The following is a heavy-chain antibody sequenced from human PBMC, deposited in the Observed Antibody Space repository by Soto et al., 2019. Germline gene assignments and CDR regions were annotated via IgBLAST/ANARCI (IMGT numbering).Heavy chain of an antibody. J-gene: IGHJ5*02. Sequence: EVQLLESGGGLVKPGGSLRLSCAASGFAFGGYALSWVRQAPGKGLEWVSAMGGSVDSKSYADSVKGRFTISRDDPKNTLFLEMNSLRPEDTAIYFCARDQISGWYDNWGQGTLVTVSS. CDR2: MGGSVDSK. CDR1: GFAFGGYA. CDR3: ARDQISGWYDN. V-gene: IGHV3-23*01. D-gene: IGHD6-19*01.